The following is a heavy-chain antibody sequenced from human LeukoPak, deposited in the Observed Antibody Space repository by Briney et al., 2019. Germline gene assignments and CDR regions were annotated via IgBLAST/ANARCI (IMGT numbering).Heavy chain of an antibody. CDR1: GYTFTSYD. D-gene: IGHD6-19*01. Sequence: GASVKASCKASGYTFTSYDINWVRQATGQGLEWMGWMNPNSGNTGYAQKFQGRVTMTRNTSISTAYMELSSLRSEDTAVYYCARNGQWLATNVFDYWGQGTLVTVSS. CDR2: MNPNSGNT. V-gene: IGHV1-8*01. CDR3: ARNGQWLATNVFDY. J-gene: IGHJ4*02.